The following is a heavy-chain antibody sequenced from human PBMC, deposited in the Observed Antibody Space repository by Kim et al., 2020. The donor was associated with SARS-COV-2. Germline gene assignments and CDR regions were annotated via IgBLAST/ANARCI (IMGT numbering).Heavy chain of an antibody. J-gene: IGHJ4*02. CDR2: T. V-gene: IGHV4-31*02. D-gene: IGHD3-16*01. CDR3: ARDYGTYYFDY. Sequence: TYYNPSIKSRVTISVDTSKNQFSMKLSSVTAADTAVYYCARDYGTYYFDYWGQGTLVTVSS.